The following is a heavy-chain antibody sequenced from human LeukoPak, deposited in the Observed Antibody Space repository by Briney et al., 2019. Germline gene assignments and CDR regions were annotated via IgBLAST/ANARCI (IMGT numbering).Heavy chain of an antibody. CDR2: SHYTGTS. Sequence: SETLSLTCAVSGVSISSYYWSWIRQPPGKGLEWIGYSHYTGTSNYNSSLQSRVTMSVGTSRNQFSLKLTSVTAADTAVYYCVRHIGGTTSDYWGQGTLVTVSS. CDR3: VRHIGGTTSDY. D-gene: IGHD1-7*01. J-gene: IGHJ4*02. CDR1: GVSISSYY. V-gene: IGHV4-59*08.